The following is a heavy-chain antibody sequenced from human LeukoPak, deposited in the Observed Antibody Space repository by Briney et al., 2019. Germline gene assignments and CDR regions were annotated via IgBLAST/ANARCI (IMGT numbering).Heavy chain of an antibody. D-gene: IGHD3-22*01. CDR3: ARRTPYYYDSSGYYFRYFDL. V-gene: IGHV4-31*03. Sequence: SETLSLTCTVSGGSISSGGYYWRSIRQHPGKGLEWIGYIYYTGSTYYNPSLKSRATKSVDTSKNQSSLKLSSVTAADTAVYYCARRTPYYYDSSGYYFRYFDLWGRGTLVTVSS. CDR2: IYYTGST. J-gene: IGHJ2*01. CDR1: GGSISSGGYY.